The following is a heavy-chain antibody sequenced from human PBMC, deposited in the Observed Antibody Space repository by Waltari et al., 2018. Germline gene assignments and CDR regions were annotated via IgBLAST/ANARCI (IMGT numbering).Heavy chain of an antibody. CDR1: GGSFSCYY. Sequence: QVQLQQWGAGLSQPSETLSLTPAVYGGSFSCYYWSWILQPPGKGLEWIGEINHSGSTNYNPSLKSLVTISVDTSKNQFSLKLSSVTAADTAVYYCARRTYYYDSSGYYLFDYWGQGTLVTVSS. D-gene: IGHD3-22*01. J-gene: IGHJ4*02. CDR3: ARRTYYYDSSGYYLFDY. CDR2: INHSGST. V-gene: IGHV4-34*01.